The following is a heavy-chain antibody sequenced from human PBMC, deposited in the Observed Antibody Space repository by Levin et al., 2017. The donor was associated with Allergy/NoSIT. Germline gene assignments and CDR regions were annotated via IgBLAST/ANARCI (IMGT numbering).Heavy chain of an antibody. Sequence: GESLKISCKASGYTFTGYYIHWVRQAPGQGLEWMGWINPNSGRTNYAQKFQGRVTMTRDTSISTAYMELSRLRSDDTAVYYCAPGEPFDYWGQGTLVTVSS. CDR2: INPNSGRT. V-gene: IGHV1-2*02. CDR1: GYTFTGYY. J-gene: IGHJ4*02. D-gene: IGHD1-14*01. CDR3: APGEPFDY.